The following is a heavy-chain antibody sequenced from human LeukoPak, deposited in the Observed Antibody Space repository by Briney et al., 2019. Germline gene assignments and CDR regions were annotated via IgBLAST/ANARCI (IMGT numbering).Heavy chain of an antibody. D-gene: IGHD2-2*01. J-gene: IGHJ4*02. Sequence: KPSETLSLTCTVSGGSISSSSYYWGWIRQPPGKGLEWIGSIYYSGSTYYNPSLKSRVTISVDTSKNQFSLKLTSVTAADTAVYYGARHGNIVMVPTAPGFDYWGQGTLVTVFS. CDR3: ARHGNIVMVPTAPGFDY. V-gene: IGHV4-39*01. CDR2: IYYSGST. CDR1: GGSISSSSYY.